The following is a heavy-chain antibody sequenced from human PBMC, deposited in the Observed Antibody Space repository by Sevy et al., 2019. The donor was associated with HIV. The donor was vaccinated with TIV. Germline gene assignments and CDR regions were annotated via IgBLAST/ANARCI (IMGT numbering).Heavy chain of an antibody. CDR1: GYTFTNYN. V-gene: IGHV1-18*01. CDR3: ARTYSGSWYNWFDP. Sequence: ASVKVSCKASGYTFTNYNISWVRQAPGQGLEWMGWISTYNGNTNYAQKLQGRVTMTTDTSTSTAYMELGSLRSDDTDVYYCARTYSGSWYNWFDPWGQGTLVTVSS. CDR2: ISTYNGNT. D-gene: IGHD6-13*01. J-gene: IGHJ5*02.